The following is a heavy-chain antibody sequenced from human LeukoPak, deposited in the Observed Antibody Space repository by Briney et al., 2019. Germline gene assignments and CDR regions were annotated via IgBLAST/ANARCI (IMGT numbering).Heavy chain of an antibody. J-gene: IGHJ5*02. V-gene: IGHV3-15*01. D-gene: IGHD2-15*01. CDR3: TTDPCSGGSCYPQSWFDP. Sequence: GGSLILSCAACGFIFSNAWMRWGRQARGRGVEWVGRIKSRSVGGTTDYTAHVKGRFTISRDDSKNTLYLQKKSLKTVDAAVYYCTTDPCSGGSCYPQSWFDPWGQGTLVTVSS. CDR2: IKSRSVGGTT. CDR1: GFIFSNAW.